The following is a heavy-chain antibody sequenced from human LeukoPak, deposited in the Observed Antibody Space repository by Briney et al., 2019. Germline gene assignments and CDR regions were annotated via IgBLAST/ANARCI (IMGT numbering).Heavy chain of an antibody. J-gene: IGHJ4*02. Sequence: PSETLSLTCTVSGVSISSNNSYWGWIRQPPGKGLEWIGSIYYSGNTYHNASLKSQVSISIDTSKNQFSLRLTSVTAADTAVYYCARQTGSGLFILPGGQGTLVTVSS. V-gene: IGHV4-39*01. CDR2: IYYSGNT. CDR1: GVSISSNNSY. CDR3: ARQTGSGLFILP. D-gene: IGHD3/OR15-3a*01.